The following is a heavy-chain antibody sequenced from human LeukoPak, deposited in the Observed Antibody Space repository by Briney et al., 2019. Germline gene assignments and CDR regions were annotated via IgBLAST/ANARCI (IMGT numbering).Heavy chain of an antibody. CDR3: ATSRIVVVPAAIGPLIDY. Sequence: GASVKVSCKVSGYTLTELSMHWVRQAPGKGLEWMGGFDPEDGETIYAQKFQGRVTMTEDTSTDTAYMEPSSLRSEDTAVYYCATSRIVVVPAAIGPLIDYWGQGTLVTVSS. V-gene: IGHV1-24*01. J-gene: IGHJ4*02. CDR2: FDPEDGET. CDR1: GYTLTELS. D-gene: IGHD2-2*02.